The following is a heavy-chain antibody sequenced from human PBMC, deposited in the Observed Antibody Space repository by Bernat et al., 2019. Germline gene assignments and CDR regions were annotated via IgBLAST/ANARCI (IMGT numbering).Heavy chain of an antibody. CDR3: ARDGNYYGSGTPQTYFDY. CDR1: GFTFSSYS. CDR2: ISSSSSYI. Sequence: EVQLVESGGGLVKPGGYLRLSCAASGFTFSSYSMNWVRQAPGKGLEWVSSISSSSSYIYYADSVKGRFTISRDNAKNSLYLQMNSLRAEDTAVYYCARDGNYYGSGTPQTYFDYWGQGTLVTVSS. V-gene: IGHV3-21*01. J-gene: IGHJ4*02. D-gene: IGHD3-10*01.